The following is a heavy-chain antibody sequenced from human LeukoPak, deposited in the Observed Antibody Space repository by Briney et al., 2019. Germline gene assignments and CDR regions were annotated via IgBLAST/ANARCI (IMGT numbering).Heavy chain of an antibody. CDR3: AKDRYSGLNTIDY. CDR2: ISYDGSYK. Sequence: PGGSLRLSCAASEFTFSTYGMHWVRQAPGKGLEWVAVISYDGSYKFYADYVKGRFTISRDNSKRTLYLQMNSLRAEDTAVYYCAKDRYSGLNTIDYWGQGTLVTVPS. J-gene: IGHJ4*02. V-gene: IGHV3-30*18. D-gene: IGHD6-13*01. CDR1: EFTFSTYG.